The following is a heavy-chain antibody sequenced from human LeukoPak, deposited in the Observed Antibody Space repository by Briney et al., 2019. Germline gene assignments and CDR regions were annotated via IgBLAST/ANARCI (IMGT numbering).Heavy chain of an antibody. Sequence: SETLSLTCTVSGGSISSSSYYWGWIRQPPGKGLEWIGSIYYSGSTYYNPSLKSRVTISVDTSKNQFSLKLSSVTAADTAVYYCARLTYSGSCVYFDYWGQGTLVTVSS. J-gene: IGHJ4*02. D-gene: IGHD3-10*01. CDR2: IYYSGST. CDR1: GGSISSSSYY. CDR3: ARLTYSGSCVYFDY. V-gene: IGHV4-39*01.